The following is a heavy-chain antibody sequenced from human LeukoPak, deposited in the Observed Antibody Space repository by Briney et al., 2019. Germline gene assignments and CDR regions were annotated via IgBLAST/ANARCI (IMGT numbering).Heavy chain of an antibody. CDR2: IWYDGSNK. D-gene: IGHD3-16*01. V-gene: IGHV3-33*06. CDR1: GFTFTSYG. CDR3: AKDRGSWDFDY. J-gene: IGHJ4*02. Sequence: PGTSLRLSCAASGFTFTSYGMHWVRQAPGKGLEWVAVIWYDGSNKYYVDSVKGRFTISRGNSKNTMYLQMNSLRAEDTAVYYCAKDRGSWDFDYWGQGTLVTVSS.